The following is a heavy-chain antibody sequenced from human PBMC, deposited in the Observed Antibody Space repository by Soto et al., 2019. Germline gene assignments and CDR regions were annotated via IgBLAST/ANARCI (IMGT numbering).Heavy chain of an antibody. CDR3: ARGKRFYEWLAQ. CDR2: VYSSGCT. CDR1: GFSRSSYY. J-gene: IGHJ4*02. V-gene: IGHV4-4*07. Sequence: WGTLCLTCAVSGFSRSSYYCTLILQPSVNGLEWIWLVYSSGCTHYNPSLKSRVTISLDTSKNQFSLRLLSVTDAETAVYYCARGKRFYEWLAQWGQGTLVTVSS. D-gene: IGHD2-8*01.